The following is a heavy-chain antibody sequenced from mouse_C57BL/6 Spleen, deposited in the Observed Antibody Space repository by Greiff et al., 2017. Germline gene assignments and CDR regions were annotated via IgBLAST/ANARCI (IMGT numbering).Heavy chain of an antibody. CDR1: GFTFSDYY. CDR2: ISNGGGST. J-gene: IGHJ2*01. D-gene: IGHD1-1*01. V-gene: IGHV5-12*01. Sequence: EVKLMESGGGLVQPGGSLKLSCAASGFTFSDYYMYWVRQTPEKRLEWVAYISNGGGSTYYPDTVKGRFTISRDNAKNTLYLQMSRLKSEDTAMYYCARRDYGRSYENYFDYWGQGTTLTVSS. CDR3: ARRDYGRSYENYFDY.